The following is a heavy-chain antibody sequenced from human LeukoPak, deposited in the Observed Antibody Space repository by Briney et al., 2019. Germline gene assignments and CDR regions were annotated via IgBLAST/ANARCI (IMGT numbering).Heavy chain of an antibody. CDR1: GFIFSDYY. V-gene: IGHV3-11*05. CDR3: ARAAGWDRSDY. D-gene: IGHD1-26*01. Sequence: PGGSLRLSCAASGFIFSDYYMSWVRQTPGKGLEWVSYISDSSGYKNYADSLKGRFTISRDNAKNSVYLQMNSLRPEDTAVYYCARAAGWDRSDYWGQGTLVTVSS. CDR2: ISDSSGYK. J-gene: IGHJ4*02.